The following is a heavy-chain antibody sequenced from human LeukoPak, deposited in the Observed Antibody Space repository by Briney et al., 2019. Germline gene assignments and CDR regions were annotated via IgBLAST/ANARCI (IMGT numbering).Heavy chain of an antibody. CDR2: ISSSGSTI. D-gene: IGHD1-26*01. J-gene: IGHJ6*02. CDR3: ARDLGGSYFVGYYGMDV. CDR1: GFTFSSYE. V-gene: IGHV3-48*03. Sequence: GGSLRLSCAASGFTFSSYEMNWVRRAPGKGLEWVSYISSSGSTIYYADSVKGRFTISRDNAKNSLYLQMNSLRAEDTAVYYCARDLGGSYFVGYYGMDVWGQGTTVTVSS.